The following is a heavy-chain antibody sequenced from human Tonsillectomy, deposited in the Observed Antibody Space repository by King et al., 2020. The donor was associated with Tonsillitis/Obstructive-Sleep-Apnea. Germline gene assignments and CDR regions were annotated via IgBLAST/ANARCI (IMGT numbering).Heavy chain of an antibody. D-gene: IGHD2-2*02. J-gene: IGHJ4*02. Sequence: VQLQQWGAGLLKPSETLSLTCAVYGGSFSGYYWSWIRQPPGKGLEWIGEINHSGSTNYNPSLKSRVTISVDTSKNQFSLKLSSVTAADTAVYYCARGGGIVVVPAAKPHDYWGQGTLVTVSS. CDR3: ARGGGIVVVPAAKPHDY. CDR1: GGSFSGYY. V-gene: IGHV4-34*01. CDR2: INHSGST.